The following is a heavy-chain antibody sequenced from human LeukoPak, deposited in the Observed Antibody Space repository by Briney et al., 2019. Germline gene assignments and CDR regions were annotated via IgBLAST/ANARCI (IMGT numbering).Heavy chain of an antibody. V-gene: IGHV3-66*01. D-gene: IGHD4-11*01. CDR3: ARDSLTTFGY. CDR1: GFTVSSNY. CDR2: IYSGGST. Sequence: PGGSLRLSCAASGFTVSSNYMTWVRQAPGKGLEWVSGIYSGGSTNYADSVKGRFTISRDSSKNTLYLQMNSLRAEDTAVYYCARDSLTTFGYWGQGTLVTVSS. J-gene: IGHJ4*02.